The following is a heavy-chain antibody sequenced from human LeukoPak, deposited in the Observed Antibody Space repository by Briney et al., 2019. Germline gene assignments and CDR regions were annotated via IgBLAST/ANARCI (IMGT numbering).Heavy chain of an antibody. CDR2: INHSGST. V-gene: IGHV4-34*01. CDR1: GGSFSGCY. D-gene: IGHD2-8*01. CDR3: AGIGGFLGYCTNGVCSNPPFIDY. J-gene: IGHJ4*02. Sequence: SETLSLTCAVYGGSFSGCYWSWIRQPPGKGLEWIGEINHSGSTNYNPSLKSRVTISVDTSKNQFSLKLSSVTAADTAVYYCAGIGGFLGYCTNGVCSNPPFIDYWGQGTLVTVSS.